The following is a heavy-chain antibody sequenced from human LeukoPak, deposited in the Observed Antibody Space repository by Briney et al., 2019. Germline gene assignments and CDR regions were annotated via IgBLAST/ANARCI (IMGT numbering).Heavy chain of an antibody. CDR1: GGSISSGGYY. J-gene: IGHJ4*02. V-gene: IGHV4-31*03. D-gene: IGHD4-23*01. CDR2: IYYSGST. Sequence: SETLSLTCTVSGGSISSGGYYWSWIRQPPGKGLEWIGYIYYSGSTYYNPSLKSRVTISVDTSKNQFSLKLSSVTAADTAVYYCASANDYGGNFDYWGQGTLVTVSS. CDR3: ASANDYGGNFDY.